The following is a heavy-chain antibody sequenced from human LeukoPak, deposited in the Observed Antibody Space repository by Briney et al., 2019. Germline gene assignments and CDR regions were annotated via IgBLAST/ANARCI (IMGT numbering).Heavy chain of an antibody. D-gene: IGHD4-17*01. Sequence: PGGSLRLSCAASGFTFSSYAMSWVRQAPGKGLEWVSAISGSGGSTYYADSVKGRFTISRDNSKNTLYLQMNSLRAEDTAVYYCAKSNGYGDYGGGDYWGQGTLVTVSS. V-gene: IGHV3-23*01. CDR1: GFTFSSYA. CDR3: AKSNGYGDYGGGDY. CDR2: ISGSGGST. J-gene: IGHJ4*02.